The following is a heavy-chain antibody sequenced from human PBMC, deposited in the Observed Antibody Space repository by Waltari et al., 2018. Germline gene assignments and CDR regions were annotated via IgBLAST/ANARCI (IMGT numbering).Heavy chain of an antibody. V-gene: IGHV3-74*01. J-gene: IGHJ4*02. CDR3: ARDQRTAGGGLGY. Sequence: EVQLVESGGGLVQPGGSLRLSCAASGFTFSSYWMHWVRQAPGKGLCWVSRINSDGSSTSYADSVKGRFTIARDNAKNTLYLQMNSLRAEDTAVYYCARDQRTAGGGLGYWGQGTLVTVSS. CDR2: INSDGSST. D-gene: IGHD3-16*01. CDR1: GFTFSSYW.